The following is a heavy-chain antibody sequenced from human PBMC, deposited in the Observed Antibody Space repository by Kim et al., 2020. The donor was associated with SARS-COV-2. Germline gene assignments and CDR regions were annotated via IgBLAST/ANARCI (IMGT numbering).Heavy chain of an antibody. CDR1: GFTFDSHA. D-gene: IGHD6-13*01. CDR3: AKDRAAAAGTGQFDY. CDR2: ISGSGYNT. J-gene: IGHJ4*02. V-gene: IGHV3-23*01. Sequence: GGSLRLSCAASGFTFDSHAMAWVRQAPGKGLEWVSSISGSGYNTYYADSVKGRFTISRDSSQSTVYLQVNSLRGEDTAIYYCAKDRAAAAGTGQFDYWGQGSLVTVSS.